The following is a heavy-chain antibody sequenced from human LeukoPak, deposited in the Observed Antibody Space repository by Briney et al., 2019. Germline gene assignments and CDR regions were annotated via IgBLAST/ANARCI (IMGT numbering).Heavy chain of an antibody. D-gene: IGHD2-2*01. Sequence: GGSLRLSCAASGFTFSSYSMNWVRQAPGKGLEWVSSISSSSSYIYYADSVKGRFTISRDNAKNSLYLQMNSLRAEDTAVYYCAKVRNTGPIVVVPAADAYSYGRVGYFDYWGQGTLVTVSS. J-gene: IGHJ4*02. CDR2: ISSSSSYI. CDR1: GFTFSSYS. V-gene: IGHV3-21*04. CDR3: AKVRNTGPIVVVPAADAYSYGRVGYFDY.